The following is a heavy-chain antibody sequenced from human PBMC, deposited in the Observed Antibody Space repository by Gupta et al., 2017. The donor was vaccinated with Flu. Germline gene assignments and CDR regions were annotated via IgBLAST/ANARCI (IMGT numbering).Heavy chain of an antibody. V-gene: IGHV4-39*01. Sequence: KGLEWIGSIYYSGSTYYNPSLKSRVTISVDTSKNQFSLKLSSVTAADTAVYYCARHIRNSSGYLTVYWYFDLWGRGTLVTVSS. D-gene: IGHD3-22*01. CDR3: ARHIRNSSGYLTVYWYFDL. CDR2: IYYSGST. J-gene: IGHJ2*01.